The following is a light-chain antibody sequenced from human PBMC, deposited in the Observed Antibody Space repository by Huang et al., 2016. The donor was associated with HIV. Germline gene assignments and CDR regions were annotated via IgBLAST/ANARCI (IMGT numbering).Light chain of an antibody. CDR3: QQYNNWPPIT. J-gene: IGKJ5*01. V-gene: IGKV3-15*01. CDR2: GAS. CDR1: QSVSIN. Sequence: EIVMTQSPVTLSVSPGARATLSCRASQSVSINLAWYQQKPGQAPRRLIYGASTRATGVPARCSGSVSGTEFTLTISSLQSEDFALYYCQQYNNWPPITFGQGTRLEIK.